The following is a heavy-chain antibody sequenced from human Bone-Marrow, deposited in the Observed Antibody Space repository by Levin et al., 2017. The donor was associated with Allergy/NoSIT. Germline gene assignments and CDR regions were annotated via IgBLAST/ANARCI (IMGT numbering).Heavy chain of an antibody. Sequence: SETLSLTCAVYGGSFSGYYWSWIRQPPGKGLEWIGEINHSGSTNYNPSLKSRVTISVDTSKNQFSLKLSSVTAADTAVYYCAREGVSGGSCYVGRRSRYYYYYYMDVWGKGTTVTVSS. CDR3: AREGVSGGSCYVGRRSRYYYYYYMDV. V-gene: IGHV4-34*01. CDR1: GGSFSGYY. CDR2: INHSGST. D-gene: IGHD2-15*01. J-gene: IGHJ6*03.